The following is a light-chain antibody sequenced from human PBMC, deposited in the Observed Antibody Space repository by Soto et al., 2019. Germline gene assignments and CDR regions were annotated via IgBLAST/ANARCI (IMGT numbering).Light chain of an antibody. CDR3: VLYMRSGISV. V-gene: IGLV1-40*01. J-gene: IGLJ2*01. Sequence: QSVLTQPPSVSGAPGQRVTISCTGSSSNIGAGYDVHWYRHLPGTAPKLLIYGNINRPSGVPDRLSGSKSGTSASLAITGLQAEDEADYYCVLYMRSGISVFGGGTQLTVL. CDR1: SSNIGAGYD. CDR2: GNI.